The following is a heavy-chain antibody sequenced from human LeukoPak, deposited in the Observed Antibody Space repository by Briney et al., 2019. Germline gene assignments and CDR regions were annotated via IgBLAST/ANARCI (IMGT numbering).Heavy chain of an antibody. D-gene: IGHD3-22*01. J-gene: IGHJ6*02. CDR2: IYYSGST. CDR1: GGSIGSYY. V-gene: IGHV4-59*01. Sequence: SETLSLTCTVSGGSIGSYYWSWIRQPPGKGLEWIGYIYYSGSTNYNPSLKSRVTISVDTSKNQFSLKLSSVTAADTAVYYCARGVYYDSSGYMDVWGQGTTVTVSS. CDR3: ARGVYYDSSGYMDV.